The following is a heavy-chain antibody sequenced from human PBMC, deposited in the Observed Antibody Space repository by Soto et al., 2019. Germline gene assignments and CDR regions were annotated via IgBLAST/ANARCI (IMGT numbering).Heavy chain of an antibody. CDR1: GFTFSSYA. J-gene: IGHJ4*02. D-gene: IGHD2-2*01. CDR3: ATPHTGYCSSTSCYYFDY. Sequence: EVQLLESGGGLVQPGGSLRLSCAASGFTFSSYAMSWVRQAPGKGLEWVSAISGSGGSTYYADSVKGRFTITRDNSKNTLYLQMNSLTAEDTAVYYCATPHTGYCSSTSCYYFDYWGQGTLVTVSS. CDR2: ISGSGGST. V-gene: IGHV3-23*01.